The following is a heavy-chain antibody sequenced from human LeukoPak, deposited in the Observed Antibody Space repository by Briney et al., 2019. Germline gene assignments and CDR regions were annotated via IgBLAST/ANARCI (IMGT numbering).Heavy chain of an antibody. V-gene: IGHV1-18*01. CDR1: GYTFTSYG. CDR2: ISAYNGNT. D-gene: IGHD2-2*01. J-gene: IGHJ6*02. CDR3: AREDIVVVPAALGGYYYYGMDV. Sequence: ASVKVSCKASGYTFTSYGISWVRQAPGQGLEWMGWISAYNGNTNYAQKLQGRVTMTTDTSTSTAYMELRSLRSDDTAVYNCAREDIVVVPAALGGYYYYGMDVWGQGTTVTVSS.